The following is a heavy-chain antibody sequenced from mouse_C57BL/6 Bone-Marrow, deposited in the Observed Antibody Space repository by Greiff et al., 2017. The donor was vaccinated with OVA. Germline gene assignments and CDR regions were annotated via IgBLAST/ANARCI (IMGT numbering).Heavy chain of an antibody. Sequence: QVQLKESGAELARPGASVKLSCKASGYTFTSYGISWVKQRTGQGLEWIGEIYPRSGNTYYNEKFKGKATLTADKSSSTAYMELRSLTSEDSAVYFCVLLWYFDVWATDTTLTISS. CDR1: GYTFTSYG. CDR3: VLLWYFDV. CDR2: IYPRSGNT. J-gene: IGHJ1*03. V-gene: IGHV1-81*01.